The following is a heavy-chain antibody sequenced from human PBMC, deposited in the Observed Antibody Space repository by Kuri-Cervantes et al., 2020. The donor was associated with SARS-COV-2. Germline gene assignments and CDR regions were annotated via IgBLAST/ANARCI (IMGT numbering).Heavy chain of an antibody. V-gene: IGHV4-30-4*08. CDR3: ARARLVGAVIFDY. CDR1: GGSISSSSYY. D-gene: IGHD1-26*01. Sequence: LRLSCTVSGGSISSSSYYWGWIRQPPGKGLEWSGYIYYSGSTYYNPSLKSRVTISVDTSKNQFSLKLSSVTAADTAVYYCARARLVGAVIFDYWGQGTLVTVSS. J-gene: IGHJ4*02. CDR2: IYYSGST.